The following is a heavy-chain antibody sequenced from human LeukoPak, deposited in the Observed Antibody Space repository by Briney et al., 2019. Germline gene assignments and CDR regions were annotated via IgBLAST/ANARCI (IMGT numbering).Heavy chain of an antibody. CDR1: GDSISSGDYY. D-gene: IGHD4-17*01. Sequence: PSQTLSLTCTVSGDSISSGDYYWSWIRQPAGKGLEWIGRIYTSGSTNYNPSLKSRVTISVDTSKNQFSLKLSSVTAADTAVYYCARDGDYFAFWYFDLWGRGTLVTVSS. V-gene: IGHV4-61*02. CDR2: IYTSGST. CDR3: ARDGDYFAFWYFDL. J-gene: IGHJ2*01.